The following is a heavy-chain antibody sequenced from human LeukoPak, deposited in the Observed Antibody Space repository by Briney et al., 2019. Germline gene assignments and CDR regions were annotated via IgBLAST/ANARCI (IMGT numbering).Heavy chain of an antibody. CDR1: GGTFSSYA. D-gene: IGHD1-26*01. J-gene: IGHJ4*02. V-gene: IGHV1-69*04. CDR2: IIPILGIA. Sequence: SVKVSCTASGGTFSSYAISWVRQAPGQGLEWMGRIIPILGIANYAQKFQGRVTITADKSTSTAYMELSSLRSEDTAVYYCARDRGPRSGSYYDFDYWGQGTLVTVSS. CDR3: ARDRGPRSGSYYDFDY.